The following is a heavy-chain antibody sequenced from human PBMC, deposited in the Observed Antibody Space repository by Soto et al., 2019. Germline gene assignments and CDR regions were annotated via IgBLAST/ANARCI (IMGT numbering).Heavy chain of an antibody. CDR1: GGSISSYY. J-gene: IGHJ4*02. CDR3: ARAAVAVAGFPFDY. CDR2: IYYSGST. V-gene: IGHV4-59*01. Sequence: QVQLQESGPGLVKPSETLSLTCTVSGGSISSYYWSWIRKPPGKGLECIGYIYYSGSTNYNPSLKSRVTISVDTSKNQFSLKLSSVTAADTAVYYCARAAVAVAGFPFDYWGQGTLVTVSS. D-gene: IGHD6-19*01.